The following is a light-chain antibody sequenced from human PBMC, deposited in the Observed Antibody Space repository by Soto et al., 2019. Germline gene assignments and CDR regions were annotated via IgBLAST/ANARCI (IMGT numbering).Light chain of an antibody. CDR3: GAWDSSRSAYV. CDR1: SSNIGGNS. CDR2: DDD. J-gene: IGLJ1*01. Sequence: QSVMSQPPSVSAAPGQRVTISCSGSSSNIGGNSVSWYQQLPGTAPTLLIYDDDQRPSGIPDRFAGSKSGTSATLGITGFQTGDEADYYCGAWDSSRSAYVFGTGTKLTVL. V-gene: IGLV1-51*01.